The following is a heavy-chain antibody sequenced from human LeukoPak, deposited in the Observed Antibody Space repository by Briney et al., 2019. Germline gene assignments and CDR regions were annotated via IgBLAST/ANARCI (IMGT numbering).Heavy chain of an antibody. CDR3: AKDQSVAGTRALGAFDI. J-gene: IGHJ3*02. D-gene: IGHD6-19*01. CDR2: ISGGST. Sequence: EAGGSLRLSCAASGFTVSSNEMSWVRQAPGKGLEWVSSISGGSTYYADSRKGRFTISRDNSKNTLHLQMNSLRAEDTAVYYCAKDQSVAGTRALGAFDIWGQGTMVTVSS. CDR1: GFTVSSNE. V-gene: IGHV3-38-3*01.